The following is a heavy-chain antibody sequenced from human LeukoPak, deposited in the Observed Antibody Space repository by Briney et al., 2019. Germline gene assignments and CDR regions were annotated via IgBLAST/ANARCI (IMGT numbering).Heavy chain of an antibody. CDR1: GYSFTNYA. V-gene: IGHV7-4-1*02. Sequence: GASVKVSCKASGYSFTNYAMNWVRQAPGQGLEWMGWINTNTGNPTYAQGFTGRFVFSLDTSVSTAYLQISSLKAEDTAVYYCARASWLLDPGGDDYWGQGTLVTVSS. D-gene: IGHD3-22*01. J-gene: IGHJ4*02. CDR3: ARASWLLDPGGDDY. CDR2: INTNTGNP.